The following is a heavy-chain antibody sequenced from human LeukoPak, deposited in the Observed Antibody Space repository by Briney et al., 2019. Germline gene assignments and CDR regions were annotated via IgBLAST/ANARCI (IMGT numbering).Heavy chain of an antibody. Sequence: GGSLRLSCAASGFTFSSYAMSWVRQAPGKGLEWVSGISGSGDNTYYADSVKGRFTISRDNSKNMLYVQVNSLGTEDTAAYYCAKGSYYDSSGSFYFDYWGQGTLVTVSS. V-gene: IGHV3-23*01. J-gene: IGHJ4*02. CDR2: ISGSGDNT. CDR3: AKGSYYDSSGSFYFDY. D-gene: IGHD3-22*01. CDR1: GFTFSSYA.